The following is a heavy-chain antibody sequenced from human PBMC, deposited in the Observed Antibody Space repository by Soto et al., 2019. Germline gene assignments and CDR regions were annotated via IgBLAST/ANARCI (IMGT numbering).Heavy chain of an antibody. D-gene: IGHD3-10*01. V-gene: IGHV4-59*01. Sequence: SETLSLTCTVSGGSISSYYWSWIRQPPGKGLEWIGYIYYSGSTNYNPSLKSRVTMSVDTSKNQFSLKLSSVTAADTAVYYCARYGSGSSVWFDPWGQGTLVTVSS. CDR1: GGSISSYY. CDR2: IYYSGST. J-gene: IGHJ5*02. CDR3: ARYGSGSSVWFDP.